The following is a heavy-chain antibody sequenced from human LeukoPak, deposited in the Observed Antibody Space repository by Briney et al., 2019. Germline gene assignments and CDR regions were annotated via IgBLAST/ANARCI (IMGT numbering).Heavy chain of an antibody. D-gene: IGHD1-7*01. V-gene: IGHV3-11*04. CDR2: ISSSGSTI. CDR1: GFTFSDYY. J-gene: IGHJ4*02. Sequence: GGSLRLSCAASGFTFSDYYMSWIRQAPGKGLEWVSYISSSGSTIYYADSVKGRFTISRDNAKNSLYLQMNSLRAEDTAVYYCATMGLFCYNWNYGPPDYWGQGTLVTVSS. CDR3: ATMGLFCYNWNYGPPDY.